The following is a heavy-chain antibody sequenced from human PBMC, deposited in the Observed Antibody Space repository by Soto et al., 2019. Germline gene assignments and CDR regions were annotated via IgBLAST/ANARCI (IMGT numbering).Heavy chain of an antibody. CDR2: IYPGDSDT. V-gene: IGHV5-51*01. Sequence: PGESLKISCKGSGYSFTSYWIGWVRQMPGKGLEWMGIIYPGDSDTRYSPSFQGQVTISADKSISTAYLQWSSLKASDTAMYYCARHYASRRDTAMVTPYYYYGMDAWGQGTTVTVSS. CDR1: GYSFTSYW. J-gene: IGHJ6*02. D-gene: IGHD5-18*01. CDR3: ARHYASRRDTAMVTPYYYYGMDA.